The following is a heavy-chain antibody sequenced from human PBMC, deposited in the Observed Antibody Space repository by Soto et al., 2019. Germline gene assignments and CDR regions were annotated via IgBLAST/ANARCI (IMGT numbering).Heavy chain of an antibody. D-gene: IGHD3-3*01. CDR1: GGSISSSSYY. CDR3: ASRSREWLEYCYMDV. CDR2: IYYSGST. V-gene: IGHV4-39*01. J-gene: IGHJ6*03. Sequence: SETLSLTCTVSGGSISSSSYYWGWIRQPPGKGLEWIGSIYYSGSTYYNPSLKSRVTISVDTSKNQFSLKLSSVTAADTAVYYCASRSREWLEYCYMDVWGKGTTVTVSS.